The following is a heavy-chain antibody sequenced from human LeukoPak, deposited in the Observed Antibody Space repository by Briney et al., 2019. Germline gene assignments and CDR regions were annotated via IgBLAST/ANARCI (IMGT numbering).Heavy chain of an antibody. J-gene: IGHJ4*02. Sequence: GGSLRLSCAVSGITLSNYGMSWVRQAPGKGLEWVSAISGSGGSTYYADSVKGRFTISRDNSKNTLYLQMNSLRAEDTAVYYCAKVLVEMATIYYFDYWGQGTLVTVSS. V-gene: IGHV3-23*01. CDR1: GITLSNYG. D-gene: IGHD5-24*01. CDR3: AKVLVEMATIYYFDY. CDR2: ISGSGGST.